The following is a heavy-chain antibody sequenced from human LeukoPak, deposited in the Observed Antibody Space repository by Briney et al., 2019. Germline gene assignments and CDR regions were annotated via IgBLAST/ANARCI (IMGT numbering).Heavy chain of an antibody. J-gene: IGHJ6*02. CDR2: ISSSGSTI. V-gene: IGHV3-11*01. Sequence: PGGSLGLSCAASGFTFSDYYMSWIRQASGKGLEWVSYISSSGSTIYYADSVKGRFTISRDNAKNSLYLQMNSLRAEDTAVYYCARDYRPTSSNYDFWSGYYKDYYYYGMDVWGQGTTVTVSS. D-gene: IGHD3-3*01. CDR1: GFTFSDYY. CDR3: ARDYRPTSSNYDFWSGYYKDYYYYGMDV.